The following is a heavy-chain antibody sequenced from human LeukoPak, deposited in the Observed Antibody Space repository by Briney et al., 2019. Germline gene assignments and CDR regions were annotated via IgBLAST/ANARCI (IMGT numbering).Heavy chain of an antibody. CDR1: GFTFSSSE. J-gene: IGHJ3*02. Sequence: RGSLRLSCAASGFTFSSSEMNWVRQAPGKGLEWVSYIGSSDTTVHYADSVEGRFTISRDNAKNSLYLQMNSLRAEDTAIYYRARLTVTTKDAFDIWGQGTMVIVSS. V-gene: IGHV3-48*03. CDR3: ARLTVTTKDAFDI. CDR2: IGSSDTTV. D-gene: IGHD4-17*01.